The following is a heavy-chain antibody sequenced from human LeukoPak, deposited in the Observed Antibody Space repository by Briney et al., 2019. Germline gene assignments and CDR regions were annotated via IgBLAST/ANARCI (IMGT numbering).Heavy chain of an antibody. CDR3: VRDFNWAFDY. CDR1: GDSVSSKRVS. V-gene: IGHV6-1*01. Sequence: SQTLSLTCAISGDSVSSKRVSWNWIRQSPSRGLEYLGRTRLRSTCKTFYSLSVQGRITINADTSRSQVSLRLNSVTPEDTALYYCVRDFNWAFDYWGQGTLVTVSS. CDR2: TRLRSTCKT. J-gene: IGHJ4*02. D-gene: IGHD7-27*01.